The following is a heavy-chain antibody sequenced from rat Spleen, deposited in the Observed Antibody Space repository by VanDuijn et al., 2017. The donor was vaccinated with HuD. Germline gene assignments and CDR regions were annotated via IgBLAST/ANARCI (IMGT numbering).Heavy chain of an antibody. CDR1: GFTFSNYD. D-gene: IGHD1-9*01. CDR3: ARQVYTYYGD. V-gene: IGHV5-7*01. Sequence: EVQLVESGGGLVQPGRSMKLSCAASGFTFSNYDMAWVCQAPKKGLEWVATISYDGSSTNYRDSVKGRFTISRDNAKSTLYLQMDSLRSEDTATYYCARQVYTYYGDWGQGVMVTVSS. J-gene: IGHJ2*01. CDR2: ISYDGSST.